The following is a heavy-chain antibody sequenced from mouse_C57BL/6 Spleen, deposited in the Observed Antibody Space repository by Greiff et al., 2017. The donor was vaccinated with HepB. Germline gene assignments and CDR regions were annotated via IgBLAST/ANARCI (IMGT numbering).Heavy chain of an antibody. D-gene: IGHD1-1*01. V-gene: IGHV3-6*01. CDR1: GYSITSGYY. J-gene: IGHJ3*01. Sequence: EVKLMESGPGLVKPSQSLSLTCSVTGYSITSGYYWNWIRQFPGNKLEWMGYISYDGSNNYNPSLKNRISITRDTSKNQFFLKLNSVTTEDTATYYCARDQDYYGFAAWGQGTLVTVSA. CDR3: ARDQDYYGFAA. CDR2: ISYDGSN.